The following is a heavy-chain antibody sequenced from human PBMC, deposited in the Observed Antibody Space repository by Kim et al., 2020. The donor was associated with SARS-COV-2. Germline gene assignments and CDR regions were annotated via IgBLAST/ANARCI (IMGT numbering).Heavy chain of an antibody. D-gene: IGHD3-9*01. V-gene: IGHV3-23*01. Sequence: GSLRLSCAASGFTFSSYAMSWVRQAPGKGLEWVSAISGSGGSTYYADSVKGRFTISRDNSKNTLYLQMNSLRAEDTAVYYCAKVDHNYDILTGNLDYWGQGTLVTVSS. CDR3: AKVDHNYDILTGNLDY. CDR1: GFTFSSYA. CDR2: ISGSGGST. J-gene: IGHJ4*02.